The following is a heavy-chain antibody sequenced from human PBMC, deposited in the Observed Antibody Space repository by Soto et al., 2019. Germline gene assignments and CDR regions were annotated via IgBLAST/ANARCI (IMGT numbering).Heavy chain of an antibody. Sequence: QVQLVQSGAEVKKPGASVRVSCKTSGYSFTDYHIHWVRQAPGQGLEWLGRINPKSGGTSTAQKFQGWVTMTRDRSISTVYMEMTRLRSDDTAVYFCARGHSTDCSKGVCSFFYNREMDVWGHGATVTVSS. D-gene: IGHD2-8*01. CDR3: ARGHSTDCSKGVCSFFYNREMDV. V-gene: IGHV1-2*04. CDR1: GYSFTDYH. J-gene: IGHJ6*02. CDR2: INPKSGGT.